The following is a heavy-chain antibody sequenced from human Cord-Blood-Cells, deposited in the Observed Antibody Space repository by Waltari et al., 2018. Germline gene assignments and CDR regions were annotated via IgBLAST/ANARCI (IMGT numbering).Heavy chain of an antibody. CDR2: IKSKTDGGTT. CDR1: GFTFSNAW. V-gene: IGHV3-15*01. Sequence: EVQLVESGGGLVKPGGPLRLSCAASGFTFSNAWISWVRQAPGQGLEWVGRIKSKTDGGTTDYAAPVKGRFTISRDDSKNTLYLQMNSLKTEDTAVYYCTTAVVPAASYYYYGMDVWGQGTTVTVSS. D-gene: IGHD2-2*01. J-gene: IGHJ6*02. CDR3: TTAVVPAASYYYYGMDV.